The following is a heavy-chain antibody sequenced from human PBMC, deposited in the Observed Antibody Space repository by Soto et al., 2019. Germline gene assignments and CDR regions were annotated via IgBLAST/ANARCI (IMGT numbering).Heavy chain of an antibody. V-gene: IGHV4-30-4*01. Sequence: PSETLSLTCTVSGDSISSDNYYWRWIRQPPGQGLEWIGYIYYRGSTYHNPSLKSRVTISVDTSNNHFSLSLSSVTAADTAVYFWARLFAYYGEEVGAFDIWGQGTTVTVSS. CDR2: IYYRGST. CDR1: GDSISSDNYY. CDR3: ARLFAYYGEEVGAFDI. D-gene: IGHD3-16*01. J-gene: IGHJ3*02.